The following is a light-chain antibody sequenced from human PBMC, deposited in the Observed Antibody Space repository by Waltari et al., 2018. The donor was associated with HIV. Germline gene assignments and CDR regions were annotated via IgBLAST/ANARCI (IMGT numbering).Light chain of an antibody. V-gene: IGLV2-23*02. Sequence: QSALTQPASVSGSPGQSITISCTGTSSDVGSYYLVSWYQQHPGKAPKLMLYEVSKRPSGVSSRFTGSKSGNPASLTISGLQAEDEAEYYCCSYAGSSTFVVFGGGTKLTVL. CDR3: CSYAGSSTFVV. CDR2: EVS. J-gene: IGLJ2*01. CDR1: SSDVGSYYL.